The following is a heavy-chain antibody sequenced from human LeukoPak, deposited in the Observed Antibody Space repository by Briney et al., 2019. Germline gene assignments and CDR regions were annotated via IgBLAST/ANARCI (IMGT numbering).Heavy chain of an antibody. J-gene: IGHJ3*02. CDR1: GFTFSSYW. Sequence: GGSLRLSCAASGFTFSSYWMSWVRQAPGKGLEWVANIKQDGSEKYYVDSVRGRFTISRDNAKNSLYLQMNGLRADDTAVYYCARIYCSGGSCYSVFDAFDIWGQGTMVTVSS. CDR3: ARIYCSGGSCYSVFDAFDI. V-gene: IGHV3-7*03. D-gene: IGHD2-15*01. CDR2: IKQDGSEK.